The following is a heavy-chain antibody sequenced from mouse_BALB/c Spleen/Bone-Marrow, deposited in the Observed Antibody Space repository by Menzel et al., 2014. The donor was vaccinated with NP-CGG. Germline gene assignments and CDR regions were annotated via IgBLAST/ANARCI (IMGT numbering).Heavy chain of an antibody. CDR2: IYPGSGNT. V-gene: IGHV1-84*02. CDR1: GYTFTDYY. D-gene: IGHD2-10*02. Sequence: LVESGPELVKPGVSVKISCKASGYTFTDYYINWVKQKPGQGLEWIGWIYPGSGNTKYNEKFKGKATLTVDTPSSTAYMQLSSLTSEDTAVYFCAREGYGNSCSFDYCGQGTPLTHSS. CDR3: AREGYGNSCSFDY. J-gene: IGHJ2*01.